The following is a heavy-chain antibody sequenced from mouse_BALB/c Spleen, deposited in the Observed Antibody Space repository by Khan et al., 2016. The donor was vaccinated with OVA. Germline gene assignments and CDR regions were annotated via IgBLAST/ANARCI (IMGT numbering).Heavy chain of an antibody. Sequence: EVELVESGGDLVQPGGSRKLSCAASGFTFSSYGMHWVRQAPEKGLEWVAYISGDSNTIYYADTVKGRFTISRDNPKNTLFLRMTSLMSEDTAMYYCATSYFYGYYFDYWGPGTTLTVSS. CDR2: ISGDSNTI. D-gene: IGHD1-1*01. CDR1: GFTFSSYG. J-gene: IGHJ2*01. CDR3: ATSYFYGYYFDY. V-gene: IGHV5-17*02.